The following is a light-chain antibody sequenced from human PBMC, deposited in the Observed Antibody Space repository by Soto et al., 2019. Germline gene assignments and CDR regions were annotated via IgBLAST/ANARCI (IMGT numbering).Light chain of an antibody. V-gene: IGKV3-20*01. J-gene: IGKJ1*01. CDR2: GAS. Sequence: TVLTHGGGTLSLSPRERATLAFVSSQSVSSSYLAWYQQKPGQAPRLLIYGASSRATGIPDRFSGSGSGTDFTLTISRLEPEDFAVYYCQQYGSSSWTFGQGTKVDIK. CDR1: QSVSSSY. CDR3: QQYGSSSWT.